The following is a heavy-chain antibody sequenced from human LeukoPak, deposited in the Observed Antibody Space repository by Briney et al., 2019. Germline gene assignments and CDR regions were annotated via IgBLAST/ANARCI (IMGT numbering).Heavy chain of an antibody. Sequence: GGSLRLSCTGSGFTFSRYALSWVRQAPGKGLECVSLISATGGSTNYADSVKGRFTISRDNSKNTVFLQMDSLSAEDTALYFCAKGSSDWYFSPLDSWGQGTLVTVSS. J-gene: IGHJ4*02. D-gene: IGHD3/OR15-3a*01. CDR1: GFTFSRYA. V-gene: IGHV3-23*01. CDR2: ISATGGST. CDR3: AKGSSDWYFSPLDS.